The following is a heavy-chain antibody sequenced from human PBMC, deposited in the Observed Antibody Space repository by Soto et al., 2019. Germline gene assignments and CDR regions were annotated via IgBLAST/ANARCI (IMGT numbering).Heavy chain of an antibody. CDR3: ASSAGLDHLLNYYGLNV. D-gene: IGHD6-13*01. Sequence: SVKVSCKASGGTFTSTAFSWVRQAPGQGLEWMGGSIPVLGTPNYAQKFQARLTVTADASTTTVHMELSSLRSDDTAVYYCASSAGLDHLLNYYGLNVWGQGTTVT. J-gene: IGHJ6*02. CDR2: SIPVLGTP. CDR1: GGTFTSTA. V-gene: IGHV1-69*13.